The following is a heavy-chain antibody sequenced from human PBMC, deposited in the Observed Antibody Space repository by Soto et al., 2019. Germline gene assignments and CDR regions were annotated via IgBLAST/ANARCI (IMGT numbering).Heavy chain of an antibody. J-gene: IGHJ4*02. V-gene: IGHV1-69*13. CDR1: GGTFSSYA. Sequence: SVKVSCKASGGTFSSYAISWVRQAPGQGLEWMGGIIPIFGTANYAQKFQGRVTITADESTSTAYMELSSLRSEDTAVYYCARDYYGSGSYYKPFDYWGQGTLVTVSS. CDR2: IIPIFGTA. D-gene: IGHD3-10*01. CDR3: ARDYYGSGSYYKPFDY.